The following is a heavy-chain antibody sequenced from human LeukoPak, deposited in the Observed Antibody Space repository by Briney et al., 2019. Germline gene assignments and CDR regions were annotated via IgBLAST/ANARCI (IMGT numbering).Heavy chain of an antibody. CDR1: GFTFSSYG. D-gene: IGHD1-26*01. CDR3: AKDPSGRWGGSYVDY. V-gene: IGHV3-33*06. Sequence: GGSLRLSCAASGFTFSSYGRQWVRQAPGEGLEGVADIWYDGSNKEYADYVKGRFTISRDNSKNTLYLQMNSLRAEDTAVYYCAKDPSGRWGGSYVDYWGQGTLVTVSS. CDR2: IWYDGSNK. J-gene: IGHJ4*02.